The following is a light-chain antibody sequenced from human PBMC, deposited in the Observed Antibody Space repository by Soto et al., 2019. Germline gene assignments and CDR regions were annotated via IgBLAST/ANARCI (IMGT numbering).Light chain of an antibody. CDR1: SGHSSYA. Sequence: QLVLTQSPSASASLGTSVKLTCTLSSGHSSYAIAWHQQQPEKGPRYLMKLNSDGSHSTGDGIPDRFSGSSSGAERYLTISSLQSEDEADYYCQTWTTGIQVFGGGTKLTVL. CDR3: QTWTTGIQV. J-gene: IGLJ2*01. V-gene: IGLV4-69*01. CDR2: LNSDGSH.